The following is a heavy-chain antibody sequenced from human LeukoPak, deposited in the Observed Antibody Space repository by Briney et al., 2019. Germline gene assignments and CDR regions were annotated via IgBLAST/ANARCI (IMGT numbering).Heavy chain of an antibody. V-gene: IGHV1-46*01. CDR3: ARTGCPYYGSGTYCHGYYYYMDV. Sequence: ASVKVSCKASGYTFTSYYMHWVRQAPGQGLEWMGIINPSGGSTSYAQKFQGRVTMTRDMSTSTVYMELGSLRAEDTAVYYCARTGCPYYGSGTYCHGYYYYMDVWGKGTTVTISS. CDR2: INPSGGST. CDR1: GYTFTSYY. J-gene: IGHJ6*03. D-gene: IGHD3-10*01.